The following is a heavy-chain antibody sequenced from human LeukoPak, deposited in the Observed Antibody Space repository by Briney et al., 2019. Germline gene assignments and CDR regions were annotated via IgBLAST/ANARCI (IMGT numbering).Heavy chain of an antibody. Sequence: GGSLRLSCAASGFTFGSYGMHWVRQAPGKGLEWVAVISYDGSNKYYADSVKGRFTISRDNSKNTLYLQMNSLRAEDTAVYYCANLRVTFGGVIAPESYGMDVWGQGTTVTVSS. D-gene: IGHD3-16*02. V-gene: IGHV3-30*18. J-gene: IGHJ6*02. CDR3: ANLRVTFGGVIAPESYGMDV. CDR2: ISYDGSNK. CDR1: GFTFGSYG.